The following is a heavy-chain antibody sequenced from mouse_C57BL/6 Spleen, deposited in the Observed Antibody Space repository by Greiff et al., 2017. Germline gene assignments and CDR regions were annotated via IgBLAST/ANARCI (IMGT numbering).Heavy chain of an antibody. J-gene: IGHJ2*01. V-gene: IGHV14-2*01. CDR1: GFNINDYY. CDR3: ARSLYCDCDGDY. Sequence: VQLKESGAELVKPGASVKLSCTASGFNINDYYMHWVKQSTEQGLEWIGWIVPVDGGTKYAPKFQGKATITADTSSNTAYLPLSSLTSEDTAVYYCARSLYCDCDGDYWGQGTTLTVSS. CDR2: IVPVDGGT. D-gene: IGHD2-4*01.